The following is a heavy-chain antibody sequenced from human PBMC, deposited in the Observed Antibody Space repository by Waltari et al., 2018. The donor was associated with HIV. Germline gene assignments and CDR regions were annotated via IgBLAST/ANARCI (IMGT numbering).Heavy chain of an antibody. Sequence: TLSTYAMHWVRQAPGQRLEWMGWINVGNGNSDYSQKFQGRVTITRDKSASTAYMELSGLRSEDTAVYYCASEQYSSDWYDNHWGQGTLVTVSS. CDR2: INVGNGNS. D-gene: IGHD6-19*01. V-gene: IGHV1-3*01. CDR1: TLSTYA. J-gene: IGHJ5*02. CDR3: ASEQYSSDWYDNH.